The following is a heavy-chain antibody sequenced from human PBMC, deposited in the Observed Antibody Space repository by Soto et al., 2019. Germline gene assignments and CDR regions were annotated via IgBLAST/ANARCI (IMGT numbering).Heavy chain of an antibody. D-gene: IGHD2-21*01. CDR2: IYWSDEE. J-gene: IGHJ5*02. Sequence: QITLKESGPTLVKPTQTLTLTCTFSGFSLNTAGVGVGWIRQPPGKALEWLALIYWSDEERYRPSLRSRLTIPQNTPTNPVVLTMTHMGPVGTPTYITALREHFGGDSCATAWGPRTLVTVSS. CDR3: ALREHFGGDSCATA. CDR1: GFSLNTAGVG. V-gene: IGHV2-5*01.